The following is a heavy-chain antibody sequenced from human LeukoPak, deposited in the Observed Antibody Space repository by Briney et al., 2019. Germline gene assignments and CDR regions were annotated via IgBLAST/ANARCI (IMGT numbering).Heavy chain of an antibody. CDR2: ISGSGGST. CDR1: GFTFASYA. V-gene: IGHV3-23*01. J-gene: IGHJ4*02. CDR3: AKVLYYSSPYYFDY. Sequence: GGSLRLSCAASGFTFASYAMTWVRQAPGKGLEWVSAISGSGGSTYYADSVKGRFTISRDNSKNTLYLQMNSLRAEDTAVYYCAKVLYYSSPYYFDYWGQGTLVTVSS. D-gene: IGHD3-16*02.